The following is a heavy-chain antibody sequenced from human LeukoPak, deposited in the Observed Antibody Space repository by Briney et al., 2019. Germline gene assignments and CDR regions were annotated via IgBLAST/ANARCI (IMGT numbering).Heavy chain of an antibody. CDR3: ARGKGTMIVVVNFDY. CDR2: IYPGDSDT. J-gene: IGHJ4*02. Sequence: GESLKISCKGSGYSFTSYWIGWVRPMPGKGLEWMGIIYPGDSDTRYSPSFQGQVTISADKSISTAYLQWSSLKASDTAMYYCARGKGTMIVVVNFDYWGQGTLVTVSS. D-gene: IGHD3-22*01. CDR1: GYSFTSYW. V-gene: IGHV5-51*01.